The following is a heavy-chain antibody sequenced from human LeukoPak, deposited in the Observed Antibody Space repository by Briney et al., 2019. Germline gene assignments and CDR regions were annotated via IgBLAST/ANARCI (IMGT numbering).Heavy chain of an antibody. Sequence: ASVKVSCKASVGTFSSYAISWVRQAPGQGLEGVGGIIPIFGTANYAQKFQGRVTITADESTRTAYMELSSLRSEDTAVYYCARLSIAAAGRDDYWGQGTLVTVSS. D-gene: IGHD6-13*01. V-gene: IGHV1-69*13. J-gene: IGHJ4*02. CDR1: VGTFSSYA. CDR2: IIPIFGTA. CDR3: ARLSIAAAGRDDY.